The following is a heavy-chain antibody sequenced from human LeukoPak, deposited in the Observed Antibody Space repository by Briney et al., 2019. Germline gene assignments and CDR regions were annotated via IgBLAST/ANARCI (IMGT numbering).Heavy chain of an antibody. D-gene: IGHD4-23*01. CDR3: AKISPYGGNSA. CDR1: GFTFSNYA. J-gene: IGHJ4*02. V-gene: IGHV3-23*01. Sequence: GGSLRLSCAASGFTFSNYAMSWVRQAPGKGLEWVSAISGNGGSTYYADSVKGRSTISRDNSKNTLYLQMNSLSAEDTAVYYCAKISPYGGNSAWGQGTLVTVSS. CDR2: ISGNGGST.